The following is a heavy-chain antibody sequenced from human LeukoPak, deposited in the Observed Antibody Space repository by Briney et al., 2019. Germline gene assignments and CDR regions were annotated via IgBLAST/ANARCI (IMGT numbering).Heavy chain of an antibody. V-gene: IGHV3-64*01. CDR3: ARDYLPSSGGYYGGFDY. D-gene: IGHD1-26*01. Sequence: GGSLRLSCAASGFTFSSYAMHLVRQAPGKGLEYVSTISSNGGSTYYANTVNGRFTISRDNSKNTLYLQMGSLRAEDMAVYYCARDYLPSSGGYYGGFDYWGQGTLVTVSS. CDR1: GFTFSSYA. J-gene: IGHJ4*02. CDR2: ISSNGGST.